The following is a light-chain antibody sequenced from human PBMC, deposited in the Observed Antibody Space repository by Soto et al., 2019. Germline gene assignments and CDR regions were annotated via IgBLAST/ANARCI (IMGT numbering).Light chain of an antibody. CDR3: QQRSNWPPEVT. V-gene: IGKV3-11*01. Sequence: EIVLTQSPATLSLSPGERATLSCRASQSVSSYLAWYQQKPGQAPRLLIYDASNRATGIPARFSGSGSGTDFTRTISSLEPEDFAVYYCQQRSNWPPEVTFGPGTKVDIK. J-gene: IGKJ3*01. CDR1: QSVSSY. CDR2: DAS.